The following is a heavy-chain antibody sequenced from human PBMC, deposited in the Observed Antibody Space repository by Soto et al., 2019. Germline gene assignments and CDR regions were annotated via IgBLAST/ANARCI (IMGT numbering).Heavy chain of an antibody. J-gene: IGHJ4*02. V-gene: IGHV4-61*01. CDR2: IYYSGST. CDR3: ARGFGYSSGWLGY. CDR1: GGSVSSGSYY. D-gene: IGHD6-19*01. Sequence: LSLTCTVSGGSVSSGSYYWSWIRQPPGKGLEWIGYIYYSGSTNYNPSLKSRVTISVDTSKNQFSLKLSSVAAADTAVYYCARGFGYSSGWLGYWGQGTLVTVSS.